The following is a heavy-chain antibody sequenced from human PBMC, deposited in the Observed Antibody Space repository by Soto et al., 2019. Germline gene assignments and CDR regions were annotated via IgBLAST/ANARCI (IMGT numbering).Heavy chain of an antibody. V-gene: IGHV1-18*01. D-gene: IGHD3-10*01. CDR2: ISAYNGNT. J-gene: IGHJ5*02. CDR1: GYTFTSYG. Sequence: QVQLVQSGAEVKKPGASVKVSCKASGYTFTSYGISWVRQAPGQGLEWMGWISAYNGNTNYAQKLQGRVTMTTDTSSSTAYMELRSLRSDATAAYYCARVGHYYGSGSYEYWFDPWGQGTLVTVSS. CDR3: ARVGHYYGSGSYEYWFDP.